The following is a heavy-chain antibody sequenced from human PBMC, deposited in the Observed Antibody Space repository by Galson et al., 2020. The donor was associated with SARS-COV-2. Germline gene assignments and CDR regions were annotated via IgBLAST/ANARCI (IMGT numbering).Heavy chain of an antibody. D-gene: IGHD6-13*01. V-gene: IGHV4-61*02. CDR3: ARGHSSWYAFDI. J-gene: IGHJ3*02. CDR2: GYSSGST. Sequence: SETLSLTCTVSGGSFSSGSYFWSWIRQPAGKGLEWIGRGYSSGSTNYNPSLKSRVTISVDTSKNQFSLKLSSVTAADTAVYYCARGHSSWYAFDIWGQGTMVTVSS. CDR1: GGSFSSGSYF.